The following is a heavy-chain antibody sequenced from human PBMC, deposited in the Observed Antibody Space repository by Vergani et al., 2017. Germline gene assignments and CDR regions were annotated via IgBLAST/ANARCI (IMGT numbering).Heavy chain of an antibody. CDR3: ARDFPGSSSWMRPFDY. D-gene: IGHD6-13*01. Sequence: EVQLVESGGGLVQPGGSLRLSCAASGFTFSSYAMSWVRQAPGKGLEWVSAISGSGGSTYYADSVKGRFTISRDNSKNTLYLQMNSLRAEDTAVYYCARDFPGSSSWMRPFDYWGQGTLVTVSS. CDR2: ISGSGGST. J-gene: IGHJ4*02. V-gene: IGHV3-23*04. CDR1: GFTFSSYA.